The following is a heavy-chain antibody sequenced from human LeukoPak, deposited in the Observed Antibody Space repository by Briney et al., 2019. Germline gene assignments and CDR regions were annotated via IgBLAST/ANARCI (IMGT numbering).Heavy chain of an antibody. Sequence: PGGSLRLSCAASGFSVSEYYVTWVRQAPGKGLEWISYITRENWICYSDSVKGRFTISRDHAKNSVYLEMNSLRADDTAVYYCARGLHLDSSGSLYYWGQGTLVTVSS. CDR3: ARGLHLDSSGSLYY. D-gene: IGHD3-22*01. V-gene: IGHV3-11*01. CDR1: GFSVSEYY. J-gene: IGHJ4*02. CDR2: ITRENWI.